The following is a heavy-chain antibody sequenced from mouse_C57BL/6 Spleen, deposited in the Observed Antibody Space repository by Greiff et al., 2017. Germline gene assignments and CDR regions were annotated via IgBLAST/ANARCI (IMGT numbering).Heavy chain of an antibody. Sequence: QVQLQQPGAELVMPGASVKLSCKASGYTFTSYWMHWVKQRPGQGLEWIGEIDPSDSYTNYNQKFKGKSTLTVDKSSSTAYMQLSSLTSEDSAVYYCARGVKGGYYFDYWGQGTTLTVSS. CDR2: IDPSDSYT. V-gene: IGHV1-69*01. J-gene: IGHJ2*01. CDR3: ARGVKGGYYFDY. CDR1: GYTFTSYW. D-gene: IGHD1-3*01.